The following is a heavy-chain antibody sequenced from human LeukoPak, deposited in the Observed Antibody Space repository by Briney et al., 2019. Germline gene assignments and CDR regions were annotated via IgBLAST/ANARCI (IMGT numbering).Heavy chain of an antibody. CDR2: ISYAGTNK. Sequence: GGSLRPSCVVSGFTLTNYALHWVRQAPGKGLEWVAVISYAGTNKYYADSVKGRFTISRDISKNTVYLHMDSLRDEDTAVYFCARGGYYYDTTGSPGDYWGQGTLVTVSS. CDR3: ARGGYYYDTTGSPGDY. D-gene: IGHD3-22*01. J-gene: IGHJ4*02. CDR1: GFTLTNYA. V-gene: IGHV3-30-3*01.